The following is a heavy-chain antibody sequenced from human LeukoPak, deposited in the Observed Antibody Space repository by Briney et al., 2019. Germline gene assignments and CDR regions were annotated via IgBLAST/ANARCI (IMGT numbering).Heavy chain of an antibody. CDR3: ARAAAQAYYYNGMDV. J-gene: IGHJ6*02. CDR2: MSYDGSNK. Sequence: PGGSLRLSCAASGFTFSTYAMHWVRQAPGKGLEWVATMSYDGSNKYNADSVKGRFTISRDNSKNTLYLQMNSLRAEDTAVYYCARAAAQAYYYNGMDVWGQGTTVTVSS. D-gene: IGHD6-6*01. V-gene: IGHV3-30-3*01. CDR1: GFTFSTYA.